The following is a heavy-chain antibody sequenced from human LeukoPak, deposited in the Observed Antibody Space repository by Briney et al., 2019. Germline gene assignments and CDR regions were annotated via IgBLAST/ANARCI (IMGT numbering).Heavy chain of an antibody. CDR2: ISDSDGST. V-gene: IGHV3-23*01. CDR3: AKDIRGSTGLGSMDV. CDR1: GFTFSTYA. Sequence: PGGSLRLSCAASGFTFSTYAMSWVRQAPGKGLAWVSTISDSDGSTYYADSVKGRFTISRDNSKNTLYLQMSTLRAEDTAVYYCAKDIRGSTGLGSMDVWGKGTTVTVSS. D-gene: IGHD3-16*01. J-gene: IGHJ6*03.